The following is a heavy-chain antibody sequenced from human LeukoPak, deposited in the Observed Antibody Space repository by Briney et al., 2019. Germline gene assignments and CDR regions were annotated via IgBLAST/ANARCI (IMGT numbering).Heavy chain of an antibody. V-gene: IGHV3-11*04. D-gene: IGHD3-22*01. CDR1: GFTFIDYY. Sequence: PGGSLRLSCAASGFTFIDYYMSWIRQAPGKGLEWVSFISTSGSTIYYADSVEGRFTISRDNAKNSLYLQMNSLRAEDTAVYYCARDSRLSYYDNSGYYGLDYWGQGTLVSVSS. J-gene: IGHJ4*02. CDR3: ARDSRLSYYDNSGYYGLDY. CDR2: ISTSGSTI.